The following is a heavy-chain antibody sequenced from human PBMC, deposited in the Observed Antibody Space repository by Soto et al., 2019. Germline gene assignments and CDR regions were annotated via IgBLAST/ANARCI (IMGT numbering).Heavy chain of an antibody. V-gene: IGHV1-8*01. J-gene: IGHJ3*02. Sequence: ASVKVSCKASGYTFTSYDINWVRQATGQGLEWMGWMNPNSGNTGYAQKFQERVTITRDMSTSTAYMELSSLRSEDTAVYYCAAAYCGGDCYSSSGAFDIWGQGTMVTVSS. CDR1: GYTFTSYD. CDR3: AAAYCGGDCYSSSGAFDI. D-gene: IGHD2-21*02. CDR2: MNPNSGNT.